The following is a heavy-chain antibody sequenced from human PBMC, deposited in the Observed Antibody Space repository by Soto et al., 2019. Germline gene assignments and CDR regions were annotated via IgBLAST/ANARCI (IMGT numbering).Heavy chain of an antibody. CDR3: AKVAGGLGYFDL. D-gene: IGHD7-27*01. V-gene: IGHV3-23*01. J-gene: IGHJ2*01. Sequence: EVQMLESGGGLARPGGSLRLSCVGSEFIFSDYCMTWVRQAPGKGLEWVATISASGGNREYRDSLKGRFTISRDNSKNSLYLQVNGLTADDTAVYYCAKVAGGLGYFDLWGRGILVTVSS. CDR1: EFIFSDYC. CDR2: ISASGGNR.